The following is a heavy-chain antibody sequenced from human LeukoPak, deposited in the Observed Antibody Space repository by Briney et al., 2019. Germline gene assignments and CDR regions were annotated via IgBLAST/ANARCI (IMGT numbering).Heavy chain of an antibody. Sequence: SETLSLTCTVSGGSISSYYWGWIRQPPGKGLEWIGYIYYSGSTNYNPSLKSRVTISVDTSKNQFSLKLSSVTAADTAVYYCARLTPITMVRGVRYYFDYWGQGTLVTVSS. J-gene: IGHJ4*02. V-gene: IGHV4-59*08. CDR1: GGSISSYY. D-gene: IGHD3-10*01. CDR2: IYYSGST. CDR3: ARLTPITMVRGVRYYFDY.